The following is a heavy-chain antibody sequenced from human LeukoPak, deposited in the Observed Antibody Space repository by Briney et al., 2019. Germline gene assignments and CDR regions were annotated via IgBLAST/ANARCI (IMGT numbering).Heavy chain of an antibody. J-gene: IGHJ3*02. Sequence: PGGSLRLSCAASGFTFSDYYMTWIRQAPGKGLEWVSYISDSGRTIYYADSVKGRFTISRDNAKNSIYLQINSLRAEDTAMYYCARDRQEGPGAFDIWGQGTMVTVSS. CDR2: ISDSGRTI. CDR3: ARDRQEGPGAFDI. V-gene: IGHV3-11*04. CDR1: GFTFSDYY.